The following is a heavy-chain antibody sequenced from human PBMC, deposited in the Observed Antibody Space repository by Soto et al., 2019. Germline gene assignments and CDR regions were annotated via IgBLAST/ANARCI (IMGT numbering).Heavy chain of an antibody. CDR3: ARIGEFYGTGSYGNSDVFDI. V-gene: IGHV3-11*01. J-gene: IGHJ3*02. D-gene: IGHD3-10*01. CDR2: SSSTGAVI. Sequence: PGWSLRLSCESSVFTFIDYYMTWVRQAPGKGLEWIAYSSSTGAVIHYADSVQGRFTISRDNPKNSLHLQMDSLRPEDTAVYYCARIGEFYGTGSYGNSDVFDIWSQGTLVTVSS. CDR1: VFTFIDYY.